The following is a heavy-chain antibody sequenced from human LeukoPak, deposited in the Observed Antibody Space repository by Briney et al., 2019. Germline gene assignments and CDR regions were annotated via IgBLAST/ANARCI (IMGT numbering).Heavy chain of an antibody. CDR1: GGTFSSYD. CDR3: ATSLEADPYCSSTSCYGSYYYYGMDV. CDR2: IIPIFGTA. D-gene: IGHD2-2*01. Sequence: GASVKVSCKSSGGTFSSYDISWVRQPPGQGPDWMGGIIPIFGTANHAQKFQGRVTITAYESTSTAYMELSSLRSEDTAVYYCATSLEADPYCSSTSCYGSYYYYGMDVWGQGTTVTVSS. V-gene: IGHV1-69*13. J-gene: IGHJ6*02.